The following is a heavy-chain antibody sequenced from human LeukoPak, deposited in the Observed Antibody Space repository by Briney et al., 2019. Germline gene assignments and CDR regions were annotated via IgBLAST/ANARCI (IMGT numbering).Heavy chain of an antibody. Sequence: SETLSLTCTVSGGSISSSSYYWGWIRQPPGTGPEWLGSIYYSGSTYYNPSLKSRVTISVDTSKNPFSLKLSSVTAADTAVYYCARQFGTGYSSSWGQGTLVTVSS. CDR2: IYYSGST. V-gene: IGHV4-39*01. CDR3: ARQFGTGYSSS. J-gene: IGHJ4*02. D-gene: IGHD6-13*01. CDR1: GGSISSSSYY.